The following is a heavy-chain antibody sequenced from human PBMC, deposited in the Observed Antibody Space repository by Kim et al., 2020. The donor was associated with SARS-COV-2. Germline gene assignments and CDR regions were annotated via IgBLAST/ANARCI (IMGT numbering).Heavy chain of an antibody. V-gene: IGHV4-31*02. CDR3: ARRETARLRGFDI. J-gene: IGHJ3*02. Sequence: YKPSLKGRATMSIDTSKNPFSLRLNSVTAADAAVYYRARRETARLRGFDIWGQGTVVTVSS. D-gene: IGHD6-6*01.